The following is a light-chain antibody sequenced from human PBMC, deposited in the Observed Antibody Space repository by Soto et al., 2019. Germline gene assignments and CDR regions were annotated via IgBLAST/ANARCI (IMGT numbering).Light chain of an antibody. V-gene: IGKV3-20*01. CDR1: QTIVSTY. CDR2: GTS. Sequence: EVVLTQSPGTLSLSPGERATLYCRTSQTIVSTYLAWYQHKAGQAPRLLMYGTSSRATGIPDRFSGSGSRTDFTLTISSVEPEDFAIYYCQQYSGSPPRTFGQGTKVEIK. J-gene: IGKJ1*01. CDR3: QQYSGSPPRT.